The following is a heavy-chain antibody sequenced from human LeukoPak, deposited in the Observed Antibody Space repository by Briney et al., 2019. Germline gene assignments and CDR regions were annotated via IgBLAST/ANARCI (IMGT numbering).Heavy chain of an antibody. V-gene: IGHV1-8*01. Sequence: ASVKVSCTASGYTFTSYDINWVRQAPGQGLEWMGWMNPNSGNTGYAQKFQGRVTMTRNTSISTAYMELSSLRSEDTAVYYCARGLGDYYGSGSYVYWGQGTLVTVSS. CDR3: ARGLGDYYGSGSYVY. CDR1: GYTFTSYD. J-gene: IGHJ4*02. D-gene: IGHD3-10*01. CDR2: MNPNSGNT.